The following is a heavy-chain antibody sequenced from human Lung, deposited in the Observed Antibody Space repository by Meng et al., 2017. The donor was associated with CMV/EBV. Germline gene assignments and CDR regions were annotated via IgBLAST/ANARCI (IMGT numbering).Heavy chain of an antibody. D-gene: IGHD2/OR15-2a*01. Sequence: GGSXRLSCTASGFTFGDYAMSWVRQAPGKGLEWVGFIRSKAYGGTTEYAASVKGRFTISRDDSKSIAYLQMNSLNTEDTAMYYCTRDPGLSTSWYFDYWGQGXLVTVSS. V-gene: IGHV3-49*04. CDR3: TRDPGLSTSWYFDY. J-gene: IGHJ4*02. CDR2: IRSKAYGGTT. CDR1: GFTFGDYA.